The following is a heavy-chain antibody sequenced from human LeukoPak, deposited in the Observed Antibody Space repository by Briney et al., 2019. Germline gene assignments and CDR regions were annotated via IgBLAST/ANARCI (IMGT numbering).Heavy chain of an antibody. CDR3: ARDCRYYGGNSVGY. D-gene: IGHD4-23*01. J-gene: IGHJ4*02. Sequence: SETLSLTCTVSGDSISNEYWSWIRQPPGKGLEWVGYIYNTGSTNYNPSLKSRVTISMDTSKNQFSLKLSSVTAADTAVYYCARDCRYYGGNSVGYWGQGTLVTVSS. CDR2: IYNTGST. V-gene: IGHV4-59*01. CDR1: GDSISNEY.